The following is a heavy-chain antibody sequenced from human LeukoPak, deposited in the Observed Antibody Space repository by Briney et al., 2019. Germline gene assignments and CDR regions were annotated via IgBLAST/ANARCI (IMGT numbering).Heavy chain of an antibody. V-gene: IGHV4-59*01. D-gene: IGHD5-24*01. J-gene: IGHJ4*02. CDR1: GCSFSPSP. CDR3: ATGRDPYKTGH. Sequence: SETLVLTWTFFGCSFSPSPWGWVRPPPGKGLAWIGVICDNENTDYNPSLKSRVTISVDPSKSQFSLKLSSLAAADTAVYYCATGRDPYKTGHWGQGTLVTVSS. CDR2: ICDNENT.